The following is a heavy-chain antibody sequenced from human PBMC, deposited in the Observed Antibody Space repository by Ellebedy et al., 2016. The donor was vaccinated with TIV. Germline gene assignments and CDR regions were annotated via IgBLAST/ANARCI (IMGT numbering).Heavy chain of an antibody. CDR1: GFPFDDNA. Sequence: SLKISCAASGFPFDDNAMHSVRRVPGQGLGWVSAISWNSGSLGYGDSVKCRFTISRDNAKNSLYLQIDSLRAEDTAFYYCVKGGSSNWHSNSWFDPWGRGTLVTGSS. D-gene: IGHD1/OR15-1a*01. V-gene: IGHV3-9*01. CDR2: ISWNSGSL. CDR3: VKGGSSNWHSNSWFDP. J-gene: IGHJ5*02.